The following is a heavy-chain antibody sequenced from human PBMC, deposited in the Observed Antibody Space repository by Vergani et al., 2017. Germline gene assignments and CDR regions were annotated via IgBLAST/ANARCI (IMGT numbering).Heavy chain of an antibody. J-gene: IGHJ2*01. CDR2: IDTGGST. D-gene: IGHD3-3*02. V-gene: IGHV4-61*02. Sequence: QVQLQESGPGLVKPSQTLSLTCTVSGGSISSGSYYWSWIRQPAGKGLEWIGRIDTGGSTNYNPSLKSRVTISVDTSKNQFSLRLSSVTAADTAVYCCARVLVLAVTGWYFDLWGRGTLVSVSS. CDR1: GGSISSGSYY. CDR3: ARVLVLAVTGWYFDL.